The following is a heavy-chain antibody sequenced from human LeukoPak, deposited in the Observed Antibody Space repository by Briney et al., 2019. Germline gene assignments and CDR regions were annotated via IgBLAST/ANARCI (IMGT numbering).Heavy chain of an antibody. CDR1: GFTFSDAW. CDR2: IKQDASEK. V-gene: IGHV3-7*01. D-gene: IGHD3-10*01. Sequence: GGSLRLSCAASGFTFSDAWMSWVRQAPGKGLEWVANIKQDASEKYYVDSVKGRFTISRDNAKNSLYLQMNSLRAEDTAVYYCGRAAPYYYGSGSYIYYFDYWGQGTLVTVSS. CDR3: GRAAPYYYGSGSYIYYFDY. J-gene: IGHJ4*02.